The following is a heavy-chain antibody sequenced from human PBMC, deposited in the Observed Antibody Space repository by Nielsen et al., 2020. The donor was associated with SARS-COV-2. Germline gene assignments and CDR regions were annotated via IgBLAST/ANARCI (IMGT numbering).Heavy chain of an antibody. CDR3: ARVADSSSWYKEESWFDP. D-gene: IGHD6-13*01. V-gene: IGHV4-61*08. CDR2: IYYSGST. Sequence: SETLSLTCTVSGGSISSGDYYWSWIRQPPGKGLEWIGYIYYSGSTNYNPSLKSRVTISVDTSKNQFSLKLSSVTAADTAVYYCARVADSSSWYKEESWFDPWGQGTLVTVSS. CDR1: GGSISSGDYY. J-gene: IGHJ5*02.